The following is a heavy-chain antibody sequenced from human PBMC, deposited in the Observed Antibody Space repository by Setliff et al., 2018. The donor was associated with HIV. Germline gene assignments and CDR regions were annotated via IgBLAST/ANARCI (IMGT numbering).Heavy chain of an antibody. J-gene: IGHJ4*02. CDR2: IYNSAST. CDR1: GDSISTDY. D-gene: IGHD3-9*01. Sequence: SETLSLTCTVSGDSISTDYWTWIRQPPGKGLEWIGYIYNSASTSYNPSLKSRVTISVDTSKNQFSLKLSSVTAADTAVYYCARHYDILTGYYFFDYWGQGTLVTVS. V-gene: IGHV4-59*08. CDR3: ARHYDILTGYYFFDY.